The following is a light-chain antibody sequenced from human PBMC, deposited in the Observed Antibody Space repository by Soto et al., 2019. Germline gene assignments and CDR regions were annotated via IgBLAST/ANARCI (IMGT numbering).Light chain of an antibody. CDR1: QSISTW. Sequence: DIQMTQSPSTLSASVGDGVTITCRASQSISTWLAWYQQKPGKAPKLLIYKASRLEGGVPSRFSGSGSGTDFNITISRLQPDDFATYYWQQYNSYPLTFGGGTTVEIK. CDR2: KAS. CDR3: QQYNSYPLT. V-gene: IGKV1-5*03. J-gene: IGKJ4*01.